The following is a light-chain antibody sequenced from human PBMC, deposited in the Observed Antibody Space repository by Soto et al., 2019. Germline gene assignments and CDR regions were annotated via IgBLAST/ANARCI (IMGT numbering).Light chain of an antibody. J-gene: IGKJ5*01. V-gene: IGKV3D-15*01. CDR3: QQYNNWPPFT. Sequence: EIVRTQSPATLSVSPGERATLSCRASQSVSSKLAWYQQKPGQAPRLLIYHASARVTGIPARFSGSGSGTEFTLTISSLQSEDFAVYYCQQYNNWPPFTFGQGTRLEIK. CDR1: QSVSSK. CDR2: HAS.